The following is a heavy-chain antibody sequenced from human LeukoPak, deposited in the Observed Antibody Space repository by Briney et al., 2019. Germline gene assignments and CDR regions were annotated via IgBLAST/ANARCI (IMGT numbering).Heavy chain of an antibody. V-gene: IGHV1-2*02. CDR1: GYTFTGYY. D-gene: IGHD3-22*01. CDR2: INPNSGGT. CDR3: ARGRYYDSSGYWVY. Sequence: ASVKVSCKASGYTFTGYYMHWVRQAPGQGLEWMGWINPNSGGTNYAQKFQGRVTMTRDTSISTAYMELSRLRSDDTAVYYCARGRYYDSSGYWVYWGQGTLVTVSS. J-gene: IGHJ4*02.